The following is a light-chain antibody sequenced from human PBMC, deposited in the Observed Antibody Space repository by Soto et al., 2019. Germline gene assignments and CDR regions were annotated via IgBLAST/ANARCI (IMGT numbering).Light chain of an antibody. CDR2: DVS. CDR1: SSDVGDYNY. J-gene: IGLJ1*01. Sequence: QSVLTQPASVSGSPGQSITISRTGTSSDVGDYNYVSWCQQHPGKAPKLMIFDVSNRPSGVSNRFSGSKSGNTASLTISGLQAEDEADYYCSSYTSSSTRVFGTGTKLTVL. V-gene: IGLV2-14*01. CDR3: SSYTSSSTRV.